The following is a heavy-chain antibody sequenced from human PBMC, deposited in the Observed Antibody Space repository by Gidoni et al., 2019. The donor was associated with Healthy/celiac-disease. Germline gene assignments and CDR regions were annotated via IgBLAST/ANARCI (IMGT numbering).Heavy chain of an antibody. CDR3: ARGYGGNSYYYYGMDV. Sequence: QVQLQQWRAGLLKPSETLSLTCAVYGGSFSGYYWSWIRQPPGKGLEWIGEINHSGSTNYNPSLKSRVTISVDTSKNQFSLKLSSVTAADTAVYYCARGYGGNSYYYYGMDVWGQGTTVTVSS. V-gene: IGHV4-34*01. CDR2: INHSGST. D-gene: IGHD4-17*01. CDR1: GGSFSGYY. J-gene: IGHJ6*02.